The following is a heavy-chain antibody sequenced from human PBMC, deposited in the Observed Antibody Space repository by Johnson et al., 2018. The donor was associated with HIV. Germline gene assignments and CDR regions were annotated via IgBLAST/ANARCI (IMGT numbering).Heavy chain of an antibody. CDR1: GFTFSSYA. CDR3: APLGDAFDI. CDR2: ISSNGGSQ. V-gene: IGHV3-64*04. D-gene: IGHD7-27*01. Sequence: QVQLVESGGGLVQPGGSLRLSCAASGFTFSSYAMHWVRQAPGKGLEYVSAISSNGGSQYYAYSVKGRFTISRDNSKNTLYLQMNSLRAEDTAVYYCAPLGDAFDIWGQGTMVTVSS. J-gene: IGHJ3*02.